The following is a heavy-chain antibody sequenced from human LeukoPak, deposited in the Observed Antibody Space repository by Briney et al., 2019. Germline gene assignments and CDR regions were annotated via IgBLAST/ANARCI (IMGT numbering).Heavy chain of an antibody. CDR3: ARGVWAMPLDY. CDR1: GGSISSGSYY. Sequence: PSQTLSLTCTVSGGSISSGSYYWSGIRQPAGKGLEWIGRIYTSGSTNYNPSLKSRVTISVDTSKNQFSLKLSSVTAADTAVYYCARGVWAMPLDYWGQGTLVTVSS. V-gene: IGHV4-61*02. J-gene: IGHJ4*02. CDR2: IYTSGST. D-gene: IGHD2-2*01.